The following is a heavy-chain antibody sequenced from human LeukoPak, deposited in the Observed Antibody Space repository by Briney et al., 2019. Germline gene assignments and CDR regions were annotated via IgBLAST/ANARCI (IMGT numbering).Heavy chain of an antibody. CDR1: GFTFSSYA. Sequence: GRSLRLSCAASGFTFSSYAMHWVRQAPGKGLEWVAVISYDGSNKYYAGSVKGRFTISRDNSKNTLYLQMNSLRAEDTAVYYCARDPDSSGYYSLYFDYWGQGTLVTVSS. V-gene: IGHV3-30-3*01. J-gene: IGHJ4*02. CDR2: ISYDGSNK. D-gene: IGHD3-22*01. CDR3: ARDPDSSGYYSLYFDY.